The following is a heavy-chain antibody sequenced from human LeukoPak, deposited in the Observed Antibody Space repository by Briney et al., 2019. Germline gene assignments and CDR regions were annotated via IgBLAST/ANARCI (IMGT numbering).Heavy chain of an antibody. D-gene: IGHD2-2*01. CDR1: GFTFSTYT. V-gene: IGHV3-21*01. J-gene: IGHJ4*02. CDR2: MSSSRTYK. CDR3: ARDALAAGYRLEWYYFDY. Sequence: GGALSLSCAASGFTFSTYTMNWVRQPPGKGLEWVSFMSSSRTYKYYADSVKGRFTISRDNAKNSLYLQMNSLRAEDTAVYYCARDALAAGYRLEWYYFDYWGPGTLVTVSS.